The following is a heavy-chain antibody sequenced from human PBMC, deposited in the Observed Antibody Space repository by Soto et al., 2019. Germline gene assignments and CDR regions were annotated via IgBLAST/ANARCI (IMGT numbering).Heavy chain of an antibody. Sequence: EVQLVESGGGLVQPGRSLRLSCAASGFTFHDYGMNWVRQPPGKGLEWVAGIGWNSGDIGYADSVKGRFTISRDNTKNSLYLQINSLRHEATAFYYCAKDMAVRSTRAADYWGQGTLVTVSS. CDR3: AKDMAVRSTRAADY. CDR1: GFTFHDYG. D-gene: IGHD2-2*01. CDR2: IGWNSGDI. J-gene: IGHJ4*02. V-gene: IGHV3-9*01.